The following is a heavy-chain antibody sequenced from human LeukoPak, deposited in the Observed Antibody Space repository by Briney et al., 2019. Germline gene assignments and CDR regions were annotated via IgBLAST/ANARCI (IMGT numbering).Heavy chain of an antibody. V-gene: IGHV4-61*02. D-gene: IGHD6-13*01. J-gene: IGHJ4*02. CDR2: IYTSGST. CDR3: ARSSSYFDY. CDR1: GGSISSGSYY. Sequence: SETPSLTCTVSGGSISSGSYYWSWIRQPAGKGLEWIGRIYTSGSTNYNPSLKSRVTISVDTSKNQFSLKLSSVTAADTAVYYCARSSSYFDYWGQGTLVTVSS.